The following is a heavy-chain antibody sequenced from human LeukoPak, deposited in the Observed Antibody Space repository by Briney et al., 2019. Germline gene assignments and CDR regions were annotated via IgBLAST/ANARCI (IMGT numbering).Heavy chain of an antibody. Sequence: GGSLRLSCTASGFTFGDYAMSWFPQAPGKGLEWVGFIRSKAHGGTTEYSASVKGRFTMSRDDSKSIAYLQMNSLKTEDTAVYYCTREGVGGYSYGYYYWRQGTLVTVPS. J-gene: IGHJ4*02. CDR3: TREGVGGYSYGYYY. CDR1: GFTFGDYA. V-gene: IGHV3-49*03. CDR2: IRSKAHGGTT. D-gene: IGHD5-18*01.